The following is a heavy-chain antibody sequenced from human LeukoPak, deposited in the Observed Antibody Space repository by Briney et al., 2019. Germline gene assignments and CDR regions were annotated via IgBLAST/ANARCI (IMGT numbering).Heavy chain of an antibody. V-gene: IGHV3-23*01. CDR3: AKGYKVVGY. Sequence: PGGSLRLSCAASGFIFSSYAMNWVRQAPGKVLEWVSIITSGGDTTFYADSMKGRFTISRDNSKNTLYLQMNSLRVEDTAVYYCAKGYKVVGYWGQGTLVTVSS. CDR1: GFIFSSYA. CDR2: ITSGGDTT. D-gene: IGHD5-12*01. J-gene: IGHJ4*02.